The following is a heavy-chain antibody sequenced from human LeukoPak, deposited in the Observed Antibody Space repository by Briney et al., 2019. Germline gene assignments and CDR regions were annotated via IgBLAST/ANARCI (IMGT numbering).Heavy chain of an antibody. D-gene: IGHD3-10*01. J-gene: IGHJ4*02. CDR3: AKERAHYYGSGREYYFDY. CDR1: GFTFSSYG. V-gene: IGHV3-30*18. Sequence: GGSLRLSCAASGFTFSSYGMHWVRQAPGKGLEWVAVISYDGSNKYYADSVKGRFTISRDNSKNTLYLQMNSLRAEDTAVYYCAKERAHYYGSGREYYFDYWGQGTLVTVSS. CDR2: ISYDGSNK.